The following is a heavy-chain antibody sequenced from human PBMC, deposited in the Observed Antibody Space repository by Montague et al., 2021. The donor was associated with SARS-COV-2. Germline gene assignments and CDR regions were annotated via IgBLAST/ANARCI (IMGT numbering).Heavy chain of an antibody. J-gene: IGHJ4*02. V-gene: IGHV3-11*03. D-gene: IGHD3-10*01. CDR3: ARSLFYGSGGYFDF. CDR2: ITGTNNGI. Sequence: SLRLSCAGSGFTFSDFYINWVRQAPGKGLEWQSFITGTNNGIRYSDSVKGRFTVSRDNAHSSVYLHLDSLTAEDTAVYYCARSLFYGSGGYFDFCGQGTLVAVSS. CDR1: GFTFSDFY.